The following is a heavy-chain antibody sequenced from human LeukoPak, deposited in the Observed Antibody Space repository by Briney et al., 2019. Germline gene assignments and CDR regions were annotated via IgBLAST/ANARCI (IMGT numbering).Heavy chain of an antibody. CDR2: IYTSGST. J-gene: IGHJ6*03. CDR3: ARDPPRVGGYYYYYMDV. D-gene: IGHD1-26*01. Sequence: PSETMSLTCTVSGGSISSYYWSWIRQPAGKGLEWIGRIYTSGSTNYNPSLKSRVTTSVDTSKNQFSLKLSSVTAADTAVYYCARDPPRVGGYYYYYMDVWGKGTTVTVSS. V-gene: IGHV4-4*07. CDR1: GGSISSYY.